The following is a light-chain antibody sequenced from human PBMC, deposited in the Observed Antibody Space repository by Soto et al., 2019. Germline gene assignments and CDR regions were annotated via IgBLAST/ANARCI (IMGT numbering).Light chain of an antibody. CDR2: ESS. Sequence: DIQMTQSPSSLSASVGDRVTITCQASQDITTSLSWYQQKPGQAPKILLFESSNLETGVPSRFSGSGSGTDFTFTISSLQPEDIATYYCQQYDKLPRTFGQGTKVEIK. CDR3: QQYDKLPRT. CDR1: QDITTS. J-gene: IGKJ1*01. V-gene: IGKV1-33*01.